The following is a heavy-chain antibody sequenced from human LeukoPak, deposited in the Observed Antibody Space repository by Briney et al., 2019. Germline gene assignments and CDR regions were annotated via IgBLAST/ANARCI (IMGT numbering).Heavy chain of an antibody. CDR2: ISAYNGNT. CDR3: ARNVNIVATGYFDY. V-gene: IGHV1-18*01. D-gene: IGHD5-12*01. CDR1: GYTFTSYD. J-gene: IGHJ4*02. Sequence: ASVKVSCKASGYTFTSYDINWVRQAPGQGLEWMGWISAYNGNTNYAQKLQGRVTMTTDTSTSTAYMELRSLRSDDTAVYYCARNVNIVATGYFDYWGQGTLVTVSS.